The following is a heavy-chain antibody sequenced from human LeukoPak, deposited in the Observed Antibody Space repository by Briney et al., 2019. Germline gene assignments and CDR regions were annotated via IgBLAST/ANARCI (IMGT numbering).Heavy chain of an antibody. Sequence: ASVKVSCKASGYTFTDYYMHWVRQAPGQGFEWMGWINPNDGDTNYAQKFQGRVTMTRDTSISTAHMEVSRLRSDDTAVYYCARANFLYCSSSTCLFDYLGREPWLPSRQ. J-gene: IGHJ4*02. V-gene: IGHV1-2*02. D-gene: IGHD2-2*01. CDR2: INPNDGDT. CDR3: ARANFLYCSSSTCLFDY. CDR1: GYTFTDYY.